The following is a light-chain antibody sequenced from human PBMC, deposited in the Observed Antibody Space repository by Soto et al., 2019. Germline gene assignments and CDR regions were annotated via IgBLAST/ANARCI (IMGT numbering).Light chain of an antibody. CDR1: QSVNSDS. V-gene: IGKV3-20*01. J-gene: IGKJ3*01. Sequence: EIVFTQSPGTLSLSPGDRATLSCRASQSVNSDSLAWYQQKPGQGPRLLMYRAFSRATGIPDRFSGSGSGTEFTLTISRLEPEDFTVYYCQYYGNSPLFTFGPGTKVDIK. CDR2: RAF. CDR3: QYYGNSPLFT.